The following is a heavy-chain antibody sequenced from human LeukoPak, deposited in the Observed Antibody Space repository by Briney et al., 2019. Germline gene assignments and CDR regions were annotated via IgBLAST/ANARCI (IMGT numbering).Heavy chain of an antibody. V-gene: IGHV4-30-2*01. D-gene: IGHD2-21*02. CDR2: IYHSGTT. CDR1: GVAISRGGYA. Sequence: VKPSETLSLTCAVSGVAISRGGYAWNWIRQPPGKGLEWIAYIYHSGTTYYNPSLKSRVTISVDTSKNQFSLKLSSVTAADTAVYYCAREFHRGVVVTAPDAFDIWGQGTMVTVSS. CDR3: AREFHRGVVVTAPDAFDI. J-gene: IGHJ3*02.